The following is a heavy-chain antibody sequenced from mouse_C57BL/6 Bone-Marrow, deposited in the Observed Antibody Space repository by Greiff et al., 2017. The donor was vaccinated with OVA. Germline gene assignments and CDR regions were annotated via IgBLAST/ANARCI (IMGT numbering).Heavy chain of an antibody. CDR3: ARRAQATSY. CDR2: ISSGSSTI. D-gene: IGHD3-2*02. CDR1: GFTFSDYG. V-gene: IGHV5-17*01. J-gene: IGHJ3*01. Sequence: EVMLVESGGGLVKPGGSLKLSCAASGFTFSDYGMHWFRQAPEKGLEWVAYISSGSSTIYYADTVKGRFTISRDNAKNTLFLQMTSLRSEDTAMYYCARRAQATSYWGQGTLVTVSA.